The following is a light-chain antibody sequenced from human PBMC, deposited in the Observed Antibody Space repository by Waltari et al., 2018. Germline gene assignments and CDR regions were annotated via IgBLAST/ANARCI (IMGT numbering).Light chain of an antibody. V-gene: IGLV4-69*01. CDR2: VNSDGSH. Sequence: QLVLTQSPSAPAFLGASVPPPCTPSSVHTSDIVAWPQQQPEKGPRFLMKVNSDGSHSKGDDIPDRYSGSSSGAERYLTFSSVQSEDEADYYFQTGGHGTWVVGGGTKLTVL. CDR3: QTGGHGTWV. J-gene: IGLJ3*02. CDR1: SVHTSDI.